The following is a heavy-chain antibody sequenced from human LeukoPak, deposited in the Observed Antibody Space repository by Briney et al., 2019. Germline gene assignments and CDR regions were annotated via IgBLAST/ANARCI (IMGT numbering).Heavy chain of an antibody. CDR3: ARDRPGYYYDSSGYSDY. J-gene: IGHJ4*02. CDR2: INPNSGGT. V-gene: IGHV1-2*02. Sequence: ASVKVSCKASGYAFTRYYTHWVRQAPGQGLEWMGWINPNSGGTNYAQKFQGRVTMTRDTSISTAYMELSRLRSDDTAVYYCARDRPGYYYDSSGYSDYWGQGTLVTVSS. CDR1: GYAFTRYY. D-gene: IGHD3-22*01.